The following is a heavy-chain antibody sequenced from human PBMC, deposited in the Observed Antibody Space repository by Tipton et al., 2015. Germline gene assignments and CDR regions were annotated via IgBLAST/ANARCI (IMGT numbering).Heavy chain of an antibody. CDR1: GGSISSGKYY. J-gene: IGHJ4*02. CDR2: IYYSGNT. V-gene: IGHV4-31*03. Sequence: TLSLTCTVSGGSISSGKYYWSWIRQHPGKGLEWIGYIYYSGNTYYNPSLKSRVTISVDTSKSQFSLKLTSVTAADTAVYYCARVPFDYFDYWGQGILVTVSS. CDR3: ARVPFDYFDY.